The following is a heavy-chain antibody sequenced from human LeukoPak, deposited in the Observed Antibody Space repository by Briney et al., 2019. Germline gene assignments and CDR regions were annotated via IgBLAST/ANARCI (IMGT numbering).Heavy chain of an antibody. J-gene: IGHJ4*02. CDR2: IYFSGIT. V-gene: IGHV4-39*01. Sequence: PSETLSLTCTVSGGSITNSNYYWGWIRQPPGKGLEWIGSIYFSGITYWNPSLKSRVTISVDTSKNQFALKVSSVTAADRAVYYCARLDGDGYPDFWGQGILVTVSS. D-gene: IGHD5-24*01. CDR1: GGSITNSNYY. CDR3: ARLDGDGYPDF.